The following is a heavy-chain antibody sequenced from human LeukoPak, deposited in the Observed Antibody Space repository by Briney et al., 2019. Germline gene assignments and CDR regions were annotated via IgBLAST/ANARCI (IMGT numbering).Heavy chain of an antibody. D-gene: IGHD3-3*01. J-gene: IGHJ4*02. CDR1: GSTFSTYG. Sequence: GGSLRLSCAASGSTFSTYGMHWVRQAPGKGLEWVAVISYDGSNKYYADSVKGRFTISRDNSKNTLYLQMSSLRPEDTAVYYCAKGDFWSGYYTRGFDYWGQGTLVTVSS. CDR2: ISYDGSNK. CDR3: AKGDFWSGYYTRGFDY. V-gene: IGHV3-30*18.